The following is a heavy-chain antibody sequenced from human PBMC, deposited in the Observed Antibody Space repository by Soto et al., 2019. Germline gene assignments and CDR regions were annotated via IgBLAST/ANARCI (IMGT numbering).Heavy chain of an antibody. J-gene: IGHJ4*02. V-gene: IGHV1-2*04. Sequence: ASVKVSCKASGFTFTGHYIHWVRQAPGQGLEWMGWINPNSGGTNYAQKFQGWVTMTRDTSTSTAYMELSRLRSDDTAVYYCARGPSIYYDSSGYYYFDYWGQGTLVTVSS. CDR1: GFTFTGHY. CDR3: ARGPSIYYDSSGYYYFDY. D-gene: IGHD3-22*01. CDR2: INPNSGGT.